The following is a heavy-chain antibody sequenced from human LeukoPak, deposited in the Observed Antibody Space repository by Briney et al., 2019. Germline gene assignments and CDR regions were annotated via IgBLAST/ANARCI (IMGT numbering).Heavy chain of an antibody. D-gene: IGHD3-10*01. J-gene: IGHJ4*02. CDR1: GFTFSASN. CDR2: ISSGSRAI. Sequence: GGSLRLSCAASGFTFSASNMNWVRQAPEEGPEWVSSISSGSRAIYYADSVRGRFTISRANAKKSLYLQMNRLRDEDTAVYYCARGDGWFGELSNFDYWGQGTLVTVSS. CDR3: ARGDGWFGELSNFDY. V-gene: IGHV3-48*02.